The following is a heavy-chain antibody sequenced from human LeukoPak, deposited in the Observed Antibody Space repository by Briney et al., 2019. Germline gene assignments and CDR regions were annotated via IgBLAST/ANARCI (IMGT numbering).Heavy chain of an antibody. Sequence: SETLSLTCTVSGGSISSYYWSWIRQPAGKGLEWIGRIYTSGSTNYNPSLQSRVTMSVDTSKNQFSLKLSSVTAADTAVYYCARGKRLRFLEWLGNYYMDVWGKGTTVTVSS. CDR1: GGSISSYY. D-gene: IGHD3-3*01. V-gene: IGHV4-4*07. J-gene: IGHJ6*03. CDR3: ARGKRLRFLEWLGNYYMDV. CDR2: IYTSGST.